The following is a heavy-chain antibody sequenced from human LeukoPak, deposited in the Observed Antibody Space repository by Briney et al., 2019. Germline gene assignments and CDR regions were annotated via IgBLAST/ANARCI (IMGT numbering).Heavy chain of an antibody. CDR2: ISSSGSTI. Sequence: GGSLRLSCAASGFTFSSYGMHWVRQAPGKGLEWVSYISSSGSTIYYADSVKGRFTISRDNAKNSLYLQMNSLRAEDTAVYYCARGGVYYYYYGMDVWGQGTTVTVSS. V-gene: IGHV3-48*04. D-gene: IGHD5-12*01. CDR1: GFTFSSYG. CDR3: ARGGVYYYYYGMDV. J-gene: IGHJ6*02.